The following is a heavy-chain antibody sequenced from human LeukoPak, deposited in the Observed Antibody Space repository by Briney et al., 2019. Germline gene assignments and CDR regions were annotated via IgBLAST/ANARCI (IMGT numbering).Heavy chain of an antibody. V-gene: IGHV1-18*01. CDR1: GYTFFSYG. Sequence: ASVKVSCKASGYTFFSYGISWVRQAPGQGLEWMGWISAYNGNTNYAQKLQGRVTMTTDTSTSTAYMGLRSLRSDDTAVYYCARDVYYDILTGDYYYYMDVWGKGTTVTVSS. CDR2: ISAYNGNT. D-gene: IGHD3-9*01. J-gene: IGHJ6*03. CDR3: ARDVYYDILTGDYYYYMDV.